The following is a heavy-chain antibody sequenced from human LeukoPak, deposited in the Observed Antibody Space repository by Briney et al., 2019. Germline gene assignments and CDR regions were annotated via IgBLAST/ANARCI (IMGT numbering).Heavy chain of an antibody. CDR3: AINYYDSSGYYRAPDY. D-gene: IGHD3-22*01. CDR1: GFTFSSYS. Sequence: GGSLRLSCAASGFTFSSYSMNWVRQAPGKGLEWVSFISSSRSYIYYADSVKGRFTISRDNAKNSLYLQMNSLRAEDTAVYYCAINYYDSSGYYRAPDYWGQGTLVTVSS. CDR2: ISSSRSYI. J-gene: IGHJ4*02. V-gene: IGHV3-21*01.